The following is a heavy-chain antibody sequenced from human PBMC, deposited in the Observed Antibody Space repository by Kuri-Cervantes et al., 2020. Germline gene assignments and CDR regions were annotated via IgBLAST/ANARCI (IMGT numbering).Heavy chain of an antibody. CDR1: GITFSSYD. D-gene: IGHD2/OR15-2a*01. J-gene: IGHJ4*02. V-gene: IGHV3-23*01. CDR2: ISGSGGST. CDR3: AAYYVVVY. Sequence: GGSLRLSCSASGITFSSYDMGWVRQAPGKGLEWVSAISGSGGSTYYADSVKGRFTISRDNSKNTLHLQMNSLRAEDTAVYYCAAYYVVVYWGQGTLVTVSS.